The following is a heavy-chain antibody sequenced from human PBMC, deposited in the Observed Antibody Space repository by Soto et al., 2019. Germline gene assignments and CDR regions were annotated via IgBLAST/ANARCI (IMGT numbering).Heavy chain of an antibody. CDR1: GYTFTTYG. J-gene: IGHJ4*02. V-gene: IGHV1-18*01. Sequence: ASVKVSCKASGYTFTTYGISWVRQAPGQGLEWMGWINAYNGNTNYAQKLQGRVTMTTDTSTSTAYMELRSLRSDDTAVYYCARDPVAGTYCGYRGQGTLGTASS. CDR2: INAYNGNT. CDR3: ARDPVAGTYCGY. D-gene: IGHD6-19*01.